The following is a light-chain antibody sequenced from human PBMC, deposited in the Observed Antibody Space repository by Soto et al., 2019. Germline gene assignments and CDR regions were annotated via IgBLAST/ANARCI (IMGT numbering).Light chain of an antibody. CDR1: QSISSW. V-gene: IGKV1-5*03. CDR2: KAS. Sequence: DIQMTQTTSTLSASVGDRVTITCRASQSISSWLAWYQQKPGKAPKPLIYKASTLKSGVPSRFSGSGSGTEFTLTISSLQPDDFATYYCQHYNSYSEAFGQGTKVDI. CDR3: QHYNSYSEA. J-gene: IGKJ1*01.